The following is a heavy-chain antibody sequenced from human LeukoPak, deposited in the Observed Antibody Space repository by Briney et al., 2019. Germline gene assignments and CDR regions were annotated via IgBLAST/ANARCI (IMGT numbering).Heavy chain of an antibody. D-gene: IGHD5-18*01. CDR3: ASVGLWLSQLDY. Sequence: GGSLRLSCAASGFTFSSYSMNWVRQAPGKGLEWVSSISSSSSYIYYADSVKGRFTISRDNAKNSLYLQMNSLRAEDTAVYYCASVGLWLSQLDYWGQGTLVAVSS. CDR2: ISSSSSYI. J-gene: IGHJ4*02. V-gene: IGHV3-21*01. CDR1: GFTFSSYS.